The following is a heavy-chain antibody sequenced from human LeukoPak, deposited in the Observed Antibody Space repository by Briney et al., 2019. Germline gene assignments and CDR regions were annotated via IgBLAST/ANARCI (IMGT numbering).Heavy chain of an antibody. CDR3: ARDHLREGATGASEI. Sequence: SETLSLTCTVSGGNISSGGYYWSWIRQHPGKGLEWIGYISYNGNTYYNPSLKTRLTISVDTSQNQFCLNVSSVTAADTAVYYCARDHLREGATGASEIWGQGTMVTVSS. CDR1: GGNISSGGYY. CDR2: ISYNGNT. D-gene: IGHD1-26*01. V-gene: IGHV4-31*03. J-gene: IGHJ3*02.